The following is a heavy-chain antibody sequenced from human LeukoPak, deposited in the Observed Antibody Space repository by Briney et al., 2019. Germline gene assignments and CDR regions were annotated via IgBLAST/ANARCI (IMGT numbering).Heavy chain of an antibody. V-gene: IGHV1-2*02. CDR3: ARDEGFVATIEAYFDY. Sequence: ASVKVSCKASGYTFTGYYMHWVRQAPGQGLEWMGWINPNSGGTNYAQKFQGRVTMTRDTSISTAYMELNRLRSDDTAVYYCARDEGFVATIEAYFDYWGQGTLVTVSS. CDR2: INPNSGGT. D-gene: IGHD5-12*01. CDR1: GYTFTGYY. J-gene: IGHJ4*02.